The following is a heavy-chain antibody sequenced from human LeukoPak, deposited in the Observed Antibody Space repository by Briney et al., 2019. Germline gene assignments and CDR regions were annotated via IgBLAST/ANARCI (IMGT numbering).Heavy chain of an antibody. CDR2: ISSSGSTI. J-gene: IGHJ6*04. D-gene: IGHD5-24*01. V-gene: IGHV3-11*04. CDR3: ARDFAFGDGYPVV. CDR1: GFTFSDYY. Sequence: GGSLRLSCAASGFTFSDYYMSWIRQAPGKGLEWVSYISSSGSTIYYADSVKGRFTIPRDNAKNSLYLQMNSLRAEDTAVYYCARDFAFGDGYPVVWGKGTTVTVSS.